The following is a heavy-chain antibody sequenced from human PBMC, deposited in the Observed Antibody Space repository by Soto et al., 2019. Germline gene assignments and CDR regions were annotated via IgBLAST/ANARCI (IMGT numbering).Heavy chain of an antibody. D-gene: IGHD3-22*01. CDR3: ARDCYYYYDSSCVSDY. Sequence: VGSLRLSCAASGFTFSSYWMSWVRQAPGKGLEWVANIKQDGSEKYYVDSVKGRFTISRDNAKNSLYLQMNSLRAEDTAVYYCARDCYYYYDSSCVSDYWGQGTLVTVSS. V-gene: IGHV3-7*01. CDR1: GFTFSSYW. CDR2: IKQDGSEK. J-gene: IGHJ4*02.